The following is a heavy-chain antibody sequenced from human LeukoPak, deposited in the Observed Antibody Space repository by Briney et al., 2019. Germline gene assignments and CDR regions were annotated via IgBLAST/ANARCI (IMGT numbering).Heavy chain of an antibody. CDR3: YYASY. Sequence: GGSLRLSCAASGFTFSSNELNWVRQAPGKGLEWVSYISGSGSTIYYADSVKGRFTISRDNAKNSLYLQMNSLRAEDTATYYCYYASYWSQGTLVTVSS. V-gene: IGHV3-48*03. D-gene: IGHD3-3*01. J-gene: IGHJ4*02. CDR2: ISGSGSTI. CDR1: GFTFSSNE.